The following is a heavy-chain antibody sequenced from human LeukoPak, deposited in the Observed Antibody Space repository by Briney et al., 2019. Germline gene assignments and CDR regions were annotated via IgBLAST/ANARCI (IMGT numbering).Heavy chain of an antibody. CDR2: ITGNGVST. V-gene: IGHV3-23*01. Sequence: GGSLRLSCAGPEFTFISYALSWVRQAPGKGLEWVSGITGNGVSTYYADSVKGRFTISGDNSKNTLYLQMNSLRDEDTAVYYCAKGLGVDNWFDPWGQGTLVTVSS. J-gene: IGHJ5*02. CDR3: AKGLGVDNWFDP. CDR1: EFTFISYA.